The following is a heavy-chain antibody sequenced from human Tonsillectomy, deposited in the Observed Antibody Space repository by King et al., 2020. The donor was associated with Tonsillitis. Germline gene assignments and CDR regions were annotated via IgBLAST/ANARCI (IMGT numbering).Heavy chain of an antibody. CDR2: IYYSGST. Sequence: QLQESGPGLVKPSETLSLTCTVSGGSINDYYWSWIRQPPGKGLEWIGYIYYSGSTNYNPSLMSRVTMSLDTSKNQFSLRLRSVTAADTAVYYCAMKWELLGSFDIWGQGTMVTVSS. CDR1: GGSINDYY. CDR3: AMKWELLGSFDI. D-gene: IGHD1-26*01. V-gene: IGHV4-59*01. J-gene: IGHJ3*02.